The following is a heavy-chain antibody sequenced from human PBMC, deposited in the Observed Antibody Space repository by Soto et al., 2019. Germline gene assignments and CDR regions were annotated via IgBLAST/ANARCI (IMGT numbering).Heavy chain of an antibody. CDR1: GGSFSSYA. V-gene: IGHV1-69*06. J-gene: IGHJ3*02. Sequence: QVQLVQSGAEVKKPGSSVKVSCKASGGSFSSYAISWVRQAPVQGLEWMRGIIPIFGAPTYAQKFQGRVTIIADKSTSTDYMELSSLRSEDTALYYCARAGPVSGNHAFDIWGQGTLVTVSS. CDR3: ARAGPVSGNHAFDI. D-gene: IGHD6-19*01. CDR2: IIPIFGAP.